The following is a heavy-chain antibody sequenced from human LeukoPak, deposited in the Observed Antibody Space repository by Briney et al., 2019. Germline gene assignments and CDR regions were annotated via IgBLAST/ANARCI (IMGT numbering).Heavy chain of an antibody. V-gene: IGHV4-30-2*01. J-gene: IGHJ5*02. CDR2: IYHSGST. CDR3: ARVRTYGSGPFDP. CDR1: GGSISSGGYS. Sequence: SQTLSLTCAVSGGSISSGGYSWSWIRQPPGKGLEWIGYIYHSGSTYYNPSLKSRVTISVERSKNQFSLKLSSVTAADTAVYYCARVRTYGSGPFDPWGQGTLVTVSS. D-gene: IGHD3-10*01.